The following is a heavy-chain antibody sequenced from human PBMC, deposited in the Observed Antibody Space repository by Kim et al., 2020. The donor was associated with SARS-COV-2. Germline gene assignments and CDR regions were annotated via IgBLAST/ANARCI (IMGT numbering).Heavy chain of an antibody. CDR1: GFALSNFW. V-gene: IGHV3-74*01. J-gene: IGHJ4*02. CDR2: INNDGSIA. D-gene: IGHD3-10*01. CDR3: VRMRHYSGSDGFDY. Sequence: GGSLRLSCAPSGFALSNFWMLWVRQVPGKGLVWVARINNDGSIAQYADAVKGRFTISRDNAKNTQYLQMNSLRAEDTAVYYCVRMRHYSGSDGFDYWGQGALVTVSS.